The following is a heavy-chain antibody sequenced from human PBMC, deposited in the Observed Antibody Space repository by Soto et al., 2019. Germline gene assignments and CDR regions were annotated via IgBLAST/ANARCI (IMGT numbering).Heavy chain of an antibody. CDR1: GDPISSSKW. V-gene: IGHV4-4*02. Sequence: ETLSLTCAVSGDPISSSKWWTWVRQTPGKGLEWIGKIDQNGITNYNPSLESRVTILKDNSKNQLSLKLTSVTAVDSAVYYCARLNRDYYYYGMDVWGQGATVTVSS. CDR3: ARLNRDYYYYGMDV. J-gene: IGHJ6*02. CDR2: IDQNGIT.